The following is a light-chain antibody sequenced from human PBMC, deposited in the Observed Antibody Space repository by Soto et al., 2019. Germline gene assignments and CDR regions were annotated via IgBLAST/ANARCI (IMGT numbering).Light chain of an antibody. CDR2: ATS. CDR1: QGISTY. V-gene: IGKV1-39*01. CDR3: EQSYRTAWR. Sequence: LYVCVRRIVNITCRASQGISTYLNWYQQRPGKAPKLLIYATSSLQSGVPSRFSVSGSETHFTLAISCLQPEDFATSIYEQSYRTAWRFGLGTKVDIK. J-gene: IGKJ1*01.